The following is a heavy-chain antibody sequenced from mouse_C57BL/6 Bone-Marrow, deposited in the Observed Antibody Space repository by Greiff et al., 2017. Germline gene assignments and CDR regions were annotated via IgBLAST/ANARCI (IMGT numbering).Heavy chain of an antibody. Sequence: QVQLQPSGPELVQPGASVKISCKASGYSFSSSWMNWVKQRHGKGLEWIGRIYPGDGDTNYNGTFKGKATLTADKSSSTSYRQLSSLTSEDSAVYVCASEGLTCPWFAYWGQGTLVTVSA. D-gene: IGHD1-3*01. CDR2: IYPGDGDT. CDR1: GYSFSSSW. J-gene: IGHJ3*01. CDR3: ASEGLTCPWFAY. V-gene: IGHV1-82*01.